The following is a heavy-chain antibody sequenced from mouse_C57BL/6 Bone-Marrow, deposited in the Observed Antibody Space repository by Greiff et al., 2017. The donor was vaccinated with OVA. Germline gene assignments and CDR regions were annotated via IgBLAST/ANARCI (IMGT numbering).Heavy chain of an antibody. CDR2: INPYNGGT. CDR1: GYTFTDYY. J-gene: IGHJ2*01. V-gene: IGHV1-19*01. D-gene: IGHD1-1*01. Sequence: VQLQQSGPVLVKPGASVKMSCKASGYTFTDYYMNWVKQSHGKSLEWIGVINPYNGGTSYNQKFKGKATLTVDKSSSTAYMELNSLTSEDSAVYYGARSPPYYYGSRGYFDYWGQGTTLTVSS. CDR3: ARSPPYYYGSRGYFDY.